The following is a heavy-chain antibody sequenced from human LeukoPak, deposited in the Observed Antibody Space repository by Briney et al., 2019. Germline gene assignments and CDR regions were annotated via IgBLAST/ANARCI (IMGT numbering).Heavy chain of an antibody. D-gene: IGHD1-26*01. J-gene: IGHJ3*02. CDR3: ARFGLAIVGATITAFDI. V-gene: IGHV3-21*01. Sequence: GGSLRLSCAASGFTFSSYNMNWVRQAPGKGLEWVSSITSDSRYMYYADSVKGRFTISRDNAKNSLYLQMNSLRAEDTAVYYCARFGLAIVGATITAFDIWGQGTMVTVSS. CDR2: ITSDSRYM. CDR1: GFTFSSYN.